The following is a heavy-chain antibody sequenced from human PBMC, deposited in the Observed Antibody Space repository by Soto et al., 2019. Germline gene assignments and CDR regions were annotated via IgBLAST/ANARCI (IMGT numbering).Heavy chain of an antibody. V-gene: IGHV1-2*02. D-gene: IGHD2-21*01. J-gene: IGHJ4*02. CDR3: VRVGLNRNYNFDF. CDR2: INPNSDVT. CDR1: GYTFNSYY. Sequence: QVQLVQSGAEVKKPGASVKVSCKASGYTFNSYYIHWVRQAPGQGLQWMGWINPNSDVTGYAQSFQGRVTMTSDMSMPTAYMDLTRLRSDDTAVYYCVRVGLNRNYNFDFWGQGTLITVSS.